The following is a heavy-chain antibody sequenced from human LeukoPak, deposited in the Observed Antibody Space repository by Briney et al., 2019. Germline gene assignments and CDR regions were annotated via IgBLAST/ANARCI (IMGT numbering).Heavy chain of an antibody. CDR2: NIPIFGTA. D-gene: IGHD7-27*01. CDR3: ARDRIIETGDDAFDI. CDR1: VGTFSSYT. Sequence: SSVKSSCKASVGTFSSYTISWVRQAPGQGLVWVGRNIPIFGTANYAQKFQGRGTITTDESTSTAYMELSSLRSDDTAVYYCARDRIIETGDDAFDIWGQGTMVTVSS. J-gene: IGHJ3*02. V-gene: IGHV1-69*05.